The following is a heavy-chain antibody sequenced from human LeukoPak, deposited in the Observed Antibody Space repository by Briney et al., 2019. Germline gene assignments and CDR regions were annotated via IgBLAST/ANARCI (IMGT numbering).Heavy chain of an antibody. V-gene: IGHV3-21*01. D-gene: IGHD5-12*01. CDR1: GFSFNTYW. CDR3: ARDNVDIDDY. CDR2: ISSSSSYI. J-gene: IGHJ4*02. Sequence: GGSLRLSCAVSGFSFNTYWMTWVRQAPGKGLEWVSSISSSSSYIYYADSVKGRFTISRDNAKNSLYLQMNSLRAEDTAVYYCARDNVDIDDYWGQGTLVTVSS.